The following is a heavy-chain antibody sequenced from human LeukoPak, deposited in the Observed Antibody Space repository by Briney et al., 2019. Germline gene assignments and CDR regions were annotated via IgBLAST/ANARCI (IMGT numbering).Heavy chain of an antibody. V-gene: IGHV3-74*01. D-gene: IGHD7-27*01. Sequence: GGSLRLSCAASGFTFSSYWMHWVRQAPGKGLVWVSRIQTDGSSTNYADSVKGRFTISRDDAKNTLYLQMNSLRAEDTALYYCARDPGETLDYWGQGTLVTVSS. CDR2: IQTDGSST. CDR1: GFTFSSYW. J-gene: IGHJ4*02. CDR3: ARDPGETLDY.